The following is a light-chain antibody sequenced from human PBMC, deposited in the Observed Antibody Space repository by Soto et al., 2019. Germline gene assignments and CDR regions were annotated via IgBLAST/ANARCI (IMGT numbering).Light chain of an antibody. CDR3: QQRSDWPIT. V-gene: IGKV3-11*01. Sequence: EIMFTQSPSTLSLSPGETATLSCRANQLISNYLAWYQQKPGQAPRLLIYDASNRATGVPARFSGSGSGTDFTLTISSLEPEDFAIYYCQQRSDWPITFGQGTRLEIK. J-gene: IGKJ5*01. CDR2: DAS. CDR1: QLISNY.